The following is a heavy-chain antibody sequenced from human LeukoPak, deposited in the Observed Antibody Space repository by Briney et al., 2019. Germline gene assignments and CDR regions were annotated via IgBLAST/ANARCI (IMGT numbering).Heavy chain of an antibody. V-gene: IGHV3-48*03. CDR1: GFTLSSYE. CDR3: AELGITMIGGV. Sequence: RGSRRPACPASGFTLSSYEMNWVRQAPGKGLEWVSYISSSGSTIYYADSVKGRFTTSRDNAKNSLYLQMNSLRAEDTAVYYCAELGITMIGGVWGKGTTVTISS. CDR2: ISSSGSTI. J-gene: IGHJ6*04. D-gene: IGHD3-10*02.